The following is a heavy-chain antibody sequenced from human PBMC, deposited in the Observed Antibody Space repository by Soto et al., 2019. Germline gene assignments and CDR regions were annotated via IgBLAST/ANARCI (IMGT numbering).Heavy chain of an antibody. CDR3: ARDPDYGSGSYLDY. D-gene: IGHD3-10*01. Sequence: PGGSLRLSCAASGFTFSDYYMSWIRQAPGKGLEWVSYISSSGSTIYYADSVKGRFTISRDNAENSLYLQMNSLRAEDTAVYYCARDPDYGSGSYLDYWGQGTLVTVSS. CDR2: ISSSGSTI. CDR1: GFTFSDYY. V-gene: IGHV3-11*01. J-gene: IGHJ4*02.